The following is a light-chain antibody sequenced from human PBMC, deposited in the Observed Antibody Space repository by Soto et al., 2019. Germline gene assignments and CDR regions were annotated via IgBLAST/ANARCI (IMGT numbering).Light chain of an antibody. CDR1: NSDVGGYNY. Sequence: QSALTQPPSASGSPGQSVTISCTGSNSDVGGYNYVSWYQQHPGKAPKLIIYEVSKRPSGVSNRFSGSKSGSTASLIISRLQTEDEADYYCVSFTSSTTYVFGSGTKVTVL. V-gene: IGLV2-14*01. CDR3: VSFTSSTTYV. J-gene: IGLJ1*01. CDR2: EVS.